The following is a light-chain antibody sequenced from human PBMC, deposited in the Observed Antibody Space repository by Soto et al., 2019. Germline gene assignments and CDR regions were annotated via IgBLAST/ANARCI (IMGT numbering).Light chain of an antibody. Sequence: DIQMTQSPSSVSASVGDRVTITCQASQNINNYLNWYQQKPGRAPKLLIYDASNLEAGVPSRFRGSGSGTDFTFTISRLQPEDIATYYCQQYENLPTVGQGTRLEIK. CDR2: DAS. CDR3: QQYENLPT. J-gene: IGKJ5*01. CDR1: QNINNY. V-gene: IGKV1-33*01.